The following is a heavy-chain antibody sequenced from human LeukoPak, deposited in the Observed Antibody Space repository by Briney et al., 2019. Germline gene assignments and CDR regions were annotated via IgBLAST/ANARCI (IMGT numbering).Heavy chain of an antibody. V-gene: IGHV3-48*02. CDR2: LSSGSVTI. J-gene: IGHJ4*02. D-gene: IGHD5-24*01. CDR3: ARGDRDGYNYLFDY. Sequence: GGSLTLSCAGSGFTFTSYSMDWVRQAPGKRLKRFSNLSSGSVTIYYADSVKGRFTISRDNDKNSLFLQMNSLTDEDTAVYYCARGDRDGYNYLFDYWGQGTLVTVSS. CDR1: GFTFTSYS.